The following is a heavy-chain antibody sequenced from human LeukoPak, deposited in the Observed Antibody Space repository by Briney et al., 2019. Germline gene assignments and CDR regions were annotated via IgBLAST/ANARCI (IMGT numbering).Heavy chain of an antibody. D-gene: IGHD3-22*01. CDR2: ISSNGGST. V-gene: IGHV3-64*02. J-gene: IGHJ4*02. CDR1: GFTFSSYA. Sequence: PGGSLRLSCAASGFTFSSYAMHWVRQAPGKGLEYVSAISSNGGSTYYADSVKGRFTISRDNSKNTLYLQMNSLRAEDTAVYYCARDPVDYYDSSGYYFDYWGQGTLVTVSS. CDR3: ARDPVDYYDSSGYYFDY.